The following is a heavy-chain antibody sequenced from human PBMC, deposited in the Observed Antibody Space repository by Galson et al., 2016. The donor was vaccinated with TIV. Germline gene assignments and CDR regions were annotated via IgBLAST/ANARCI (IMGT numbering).Heavy chain of an antibody. D-gene: IGHD2-2*02. CDR1: GFTFNTNT. J-gene: IGHJ4*02. CDR2: SSGSGDTI. Sequence: SLRLSCAASGFTFNTNTMSWIRQAPGKGLEWVSTSSGSGDTIYYADSVKGRFTISRDNSKGTLYLQMSSLRVDDTAIYYCAKNQVDIVVAPAATPGYYFDYWGQGTLVTVSS. CDR3: AKNQVDIVVAPAATPGYYFDY. V-gene: IGHV3-23*01.